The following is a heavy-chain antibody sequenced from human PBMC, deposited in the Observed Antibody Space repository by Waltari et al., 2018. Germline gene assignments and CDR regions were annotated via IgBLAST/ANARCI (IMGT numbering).Heavy chain of an antibody. CDR1: GGSISSSSYY. V-gene: IGHV4-39*07. J-gene: IGHJ5*02. CDR3: ARDWGPPEYNWFDP. Sequence: QLQLQESGPGLVKPSETLSLTCTVSGGSISSSSYYWGWIRQPPGKGLEWIGSIYYSGSTYYNPSLKCRVTISVDTSKNQFSLKLSSVTAADTAVYYCARDWGPPEYNWFDPWGQGTLVTVSS. CDR2: IYYSGST. D-gene: IGHD3-16*01.